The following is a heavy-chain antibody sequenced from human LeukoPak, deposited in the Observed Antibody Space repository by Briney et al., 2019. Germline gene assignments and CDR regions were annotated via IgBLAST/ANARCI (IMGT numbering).Heavy chain of an antibody. Sequence: ASVKVSCTASGYTFTGYYMHWVRQAPGQGLEWMGWINPNSGGTNYAQKFQGRVTMTRDTSISTAYMELSRLRSDDTAVYYCARGGYCSGGSCRDFDYWGQGTLVTVSS. CDR1: GYTFTGYY. CDR3: ARGGYCSGGSCRDFDY. J-gene: IGHJ4*02. CDR2: INPNSGGT. D-gene: IGHD2-15*01. V-gene: IGHV1-2*02.